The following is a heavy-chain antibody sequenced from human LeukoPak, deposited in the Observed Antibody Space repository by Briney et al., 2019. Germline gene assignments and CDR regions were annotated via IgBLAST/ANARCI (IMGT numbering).Heavy chain of an antibody. D-gene: IGHD2-15*01. CDR3: ARGYCTGGSCSKYDY. CDR2: IKQDGSEK. Sequence: GGSLRLSCAASRFTFSNYWMSWVRQARGKGREWVAKIKQDGSEKYYVDSVKGRFTISRDNAKNSLYLQMNSLRADDTAVYYCARGYCTGGSCSKYDYWGQGTLVTVSS. CDR1: RFTFSNYW. V-gene: IGHV3-7*01. J-gene: IGHJ4*02.